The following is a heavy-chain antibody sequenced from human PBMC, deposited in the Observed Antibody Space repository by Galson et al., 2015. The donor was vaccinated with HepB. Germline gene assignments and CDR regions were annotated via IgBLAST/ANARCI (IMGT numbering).Heavy chain of an antibody. V-gene: IGHV1-3*01. Sequence: SCKASGYTFTSYAMHWVRQAPGQRLEWMGWINAGNGNTKYSQKFQGRVTITRDTSASTAYMELSSLRSEDTAVYYCARGQNWGTGAFDIWGQGTMVTVSS. CDR2: INAGNGNT. CDR3: ARGQNWGTGAFDI. D-gene: IGHD7-27*01. CDR1: GYTFTSYA. J-gene: IGHJ3*02.